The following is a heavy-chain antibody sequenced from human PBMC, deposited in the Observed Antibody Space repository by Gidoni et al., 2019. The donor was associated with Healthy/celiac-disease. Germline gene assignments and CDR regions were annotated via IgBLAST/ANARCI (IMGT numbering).Heavy chain of an antibody. CDR1: GFTFSSYS. CDR3: ARDYGSGSYYDYYYGMDV. Sequence: EVQLVESGGGLVKPGGSLRLSCAASGFTFSSYSMNWVRQAPGKGLEWVSSISSSSSYIYYADSVKGRFTISRDNAKNSLYLQMNSLRAEDTAVYYCARDYGSGSYYDYYYGMDVWGQGTTVTVSS. CDR2: ISSSSSYI. D-gene: IGHD3-10*01. V-gene: IGHV3-21*01. J-gene: IGHJ6*02.